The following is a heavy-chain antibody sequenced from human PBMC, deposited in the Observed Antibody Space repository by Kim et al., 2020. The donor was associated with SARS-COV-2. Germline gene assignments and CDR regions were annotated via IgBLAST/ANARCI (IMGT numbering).Heavy chain of an antibody. CDR1: GGSFSGYY. V-gene: IGHV4-34*01. CDR3: ARGSSFRIQLWLRLYYYGMDV. D-gene: IGHD5-18*01. Sequence: SETLSLTCAVYGGSFSGYYWSWIRQPPGKGLEWIGEINHSGSTNYNPSLKSRVTISVDTSKNQFSLKLSSVTAADTAVYYCARGSSFRIQLWLRLYYYGMDVWGQGTTVTVSS. J-gene: IGHJ6*02. CDR2: INHSGST.